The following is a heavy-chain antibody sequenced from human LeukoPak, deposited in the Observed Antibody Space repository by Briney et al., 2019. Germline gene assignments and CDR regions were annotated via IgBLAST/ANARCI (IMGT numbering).Heavy chain of an antibody. CDR1: GGSISGYF. CDR3: ARHGAAMVTYPLDY. CDR2: ISYSGST. V-gene: IGHV4-59*08. J-gene: IGHJ4*02. D-gene: IGHD5-18*01. Sequence: PSETLSLTCTVSGGSISGYFWSWIRQSPGKGLEWIAYISYSGSTSYNPSLKSRVTISVDTSKDQFSLKLTSVPAADTAVYYCARHGAAMVTYPLDYWGQGTLVTVSS.